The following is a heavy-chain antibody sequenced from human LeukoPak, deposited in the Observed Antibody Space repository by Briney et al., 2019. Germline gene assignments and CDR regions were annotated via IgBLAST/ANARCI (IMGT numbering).Heavy chain of an antibody. CDR1: GGSISSGSYY. CDR3: ARVIMTACYDVFDI. CDR2: IYTSGST. J-gene: IGHJ3*02. V-gene: IGHV4-61*02. D-gene: IGHD3-16*02. Sequence: SETLSLTCTVSGGSISSGSYYWSWIRQPAGKGLEWIGRIYTSGSTNYNPSLKSRVTISVDTSKNQFSLKLSSVTAADTAVYYCARVIMTACYDVFDIWGQGTMVTVSS.